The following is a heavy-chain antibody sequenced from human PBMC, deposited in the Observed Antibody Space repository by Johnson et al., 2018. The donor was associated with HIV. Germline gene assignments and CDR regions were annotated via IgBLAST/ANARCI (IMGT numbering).Heavy chain of an antibody. CDR1: GFSVSYNY. CDR2: IYSGGNT. Sequence: VQLVESGGGLVQPGGSLRLSCAVSGFSVSYNYMSWVRQAPGKGLEWVSVIYSGGNTYYADSVKGRFTISRDNSKNSLFLQMNSLRVEDTAVYYCARSGGYPNAFDMWGQGTLVTVPA. CDR3: ARSGGYPNAFDM. J-gene: IGHJ3*02. D-gene: IGHD6-13*01. V-gene: IGHV3-66*01.